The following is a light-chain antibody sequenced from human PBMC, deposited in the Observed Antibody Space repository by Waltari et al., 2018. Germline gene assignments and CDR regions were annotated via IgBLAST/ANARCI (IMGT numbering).Light chain of an antibody. V-gene: IGLV1-40*01. J-gene: IGLJ3*02. CDR1: SSNIGAGFE. CDR2: ASY. Sequence: QSVLTQPPSVSGAPGQRVTISCTGTSSNIGAGFEVFWYQQLPGSAPKLLIFASYKRSSGGPDRISGSTSGTSASLAITGLQAEDEADYYCQSYDSSLSGRVFGGGTRLTVL. CDR3: QSYDSSLSGRV.